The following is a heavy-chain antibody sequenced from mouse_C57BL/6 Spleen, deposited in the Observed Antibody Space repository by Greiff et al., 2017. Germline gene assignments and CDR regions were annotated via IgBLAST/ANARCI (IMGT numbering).Heavy chain of an antibody. V-gene: IGHV1-52*01. D-gene: IGHD1-1*01. CDR1: GYTFTSYW. J-gene: IGHJ4*01. CDR3: ASSKLPYAMDY. CDR2: IDPSDSET. Sequence: QVQLQQPGAELVRPGSSVKLSCKASGYTFTSYWMHWVKQRPIQGLEWIGNIDPSDSETNYNQKFKDKATLTVDKSSSPAYMQISSLTSEDSAVYYCASSKLPYAMDYWGQGTSVTVSS.